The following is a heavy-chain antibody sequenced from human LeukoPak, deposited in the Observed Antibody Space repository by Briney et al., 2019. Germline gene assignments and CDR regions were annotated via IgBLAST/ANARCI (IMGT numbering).Heavy chain of an antibody. CDR1: GYTFTGYY. J-gene: IGHJ2*01. CDR2: INPNSGGT. Sequence: ASVKVSCKSSGYTFTGYYMRWVRQAPGQGLEWMGWINPNSGGTNYAQKFQGRVTMTRDTSISTAYMELSRLRSDDTAVYYCAREASCSGGSCYPYFDLWGRGTLVTVSS. V-gene: IGHV1-2*02. D-gene: IGHD2-15*01. CDR3: AREASCSGGSCYPYFDL.